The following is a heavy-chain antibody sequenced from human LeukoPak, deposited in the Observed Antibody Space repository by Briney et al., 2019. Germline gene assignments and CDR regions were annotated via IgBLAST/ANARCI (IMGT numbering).Heavy chain of an antibody. CDR1: GFTFRNYS. CDR2: VIGDGSFT. D-gene: IGHD2-21*02. J-gene: IGHJ4*02. CDR3: IRYGDDCNFDY. Sequence: GGSLRLSCAASGFTFRNYSMHWVRQAPGKGLVWVSRVIGDGSFTNYADSVTGRFTIARNNNKNPLYLKINRLRADDTAVYYWIRYGDDCNFDYWGQGSLVTVSS. V-gene: IGHV3-74*01.